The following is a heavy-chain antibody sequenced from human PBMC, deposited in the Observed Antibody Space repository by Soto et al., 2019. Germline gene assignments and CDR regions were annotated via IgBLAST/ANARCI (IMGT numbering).Heavy chain of an antibody. CDR2: IGVYNGKT. V-gene: IGHV1-18*04. CDR1: GYTFTKYG. J-gene: IGHJ6*02. D-gene: IGHD2-2*02. CDR3: ARARYCTSPSCYNHYYYGMDI. Sequence: QEQLVQSGGEVKKPGASVRVSCKASGYTFTKYGITWVRQAPGQGLEWMGWIGVYNGKTNYARKLKGRVIMTAHTSASTAYMELRSLRSDDTAGYYCARARYCTSPSCYNHYYYGMDIWGQGTTVSVSS.